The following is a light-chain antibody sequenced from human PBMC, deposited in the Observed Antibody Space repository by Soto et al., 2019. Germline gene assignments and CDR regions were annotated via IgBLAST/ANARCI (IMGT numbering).Light chain of an antibody. J-gene: IGKJ2*01. Sequence: EKVMTQGPGTLTVSPGERATLSCRASQSVSSKLAWFQQKPGQAPSLLIYGVSTRATGVPVRFSGSGSGTEFTLTINSMQSEDFAVYYCQQYNNLPPTFGQGTKVDIK. CDR2: GVS. CDR1: QSVSSK. CDR3: QQYNNLPPT. V-gene: IGKV3-15*01.